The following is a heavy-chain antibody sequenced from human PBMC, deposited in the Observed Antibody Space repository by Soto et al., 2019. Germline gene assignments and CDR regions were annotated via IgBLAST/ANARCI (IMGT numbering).Heavy chain of an antibody. CDR1: GFAFDDYA. CDR3: PKAHCSGLTYYNWLDP. D-gene: IGHD3-10*02. Sequence: EVQLVASGGGLVQPGGSLRLSCAASGFAFDDYAMPWVRQAPGQGLEWVAGISWSSGTVAFADSVKGRFTISRDNAQNSLLLQRNSLKPEATAWYYCPKAHCSGLTYYNWLDPWGQGTLVTVSS. J-gene: IGHJ5*02. V-gene: IGHV3-9*01. CDR2: ISWSSGTV.